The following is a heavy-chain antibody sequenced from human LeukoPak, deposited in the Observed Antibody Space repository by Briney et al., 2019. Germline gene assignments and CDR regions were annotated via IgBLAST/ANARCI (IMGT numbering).Heavy chain of an antibody. J-gene: IGHJ4*02. CDR2: IYHSGST. CDR1: GGSISTYY. Sequence: SGTLSLTCTLSGGSISTYYWSWIRQPPGKGLEWIGYIYHSGSTNYNPSLKSRVTISVDTSKNQFSLKLSSVTAADTAVYYCARGGGYASPIGYRGQGALVTVSS. CDR3: ARGGGYASPIGY. V-gene: IGHV4-59*01. D-gene: IGHD5-12*01.